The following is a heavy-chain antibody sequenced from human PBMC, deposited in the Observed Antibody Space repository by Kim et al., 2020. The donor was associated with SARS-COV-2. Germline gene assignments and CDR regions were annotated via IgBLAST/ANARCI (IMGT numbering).Heavy chain of an antibody. CDR1: GFTFDDYA. Sequence: GGSLRLSCAASGFTFDDYAMHWVRQAPGKGLEWVSGISWNSGSIGYADSGKGRFTISRDNAKNSLYLQMNSLRAEDTALYYCAKAGYYDYVWGSYRYDYDYYYGMDVWGQGTTVTVSS. CDR3: AKAGYYDYVWGSYRYDYDYYYGMDV. CDR2: ISWNSGSI. D-gene: IGHD3-16*02. J-gene: IGHJ6*02. V-gene: IGHV3-9*01.